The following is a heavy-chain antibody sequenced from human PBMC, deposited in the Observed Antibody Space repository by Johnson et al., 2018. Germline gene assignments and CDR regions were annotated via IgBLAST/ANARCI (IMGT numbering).Heavy chain of an antibody. CDR1: GGSFSDYY. D-gene: IGHD3-22*01. CDR3: AGRAYYYDSSGYYQTHDALDI. V-gene: IGHV4-34*01. CDR2: INHLGST. Sequence: QVQLQQWGAGLLKPSETLSLTCAVYGGSFSDYYWTWIRQPPGRGLEWIGEINHLGSTNYHPSLKSRVTTSVDTSKNQFFLRLNSVPAADTAVYYCAGRAYYYDSSGYYQTHDALDIWGQGTMVTVCS. J-gene: IGHJ3*02.